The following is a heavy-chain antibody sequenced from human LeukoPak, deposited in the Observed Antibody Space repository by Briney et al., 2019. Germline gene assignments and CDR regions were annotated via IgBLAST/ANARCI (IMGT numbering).Heavy chain of an antibody. CDR3: ARVLRYYDYALPLLY. CDR2: ISAYNGNT. CDR1: GYTITSYG. Sequence: ASVKVSCKASGYTITSYGISWVRQAPGQGLEWMGWISAYNGNTNYAQKLQGRVTMTTDTSTSTAYMELRSLSSDDTAVYYCARVLRYYDYALPLLYWGQGTLVTVSS. J-gene: IGHJ4*02. D-gene: IGHD3-16*01. V-gene: IGHV1-18*04.